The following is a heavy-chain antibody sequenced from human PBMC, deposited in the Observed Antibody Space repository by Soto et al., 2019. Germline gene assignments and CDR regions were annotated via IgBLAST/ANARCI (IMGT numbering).Heavy chain of an antibody. D-gene: IGHD2-15*01. V-gene: IGHV4-31*03. Sequence: QVQLQESGPGLVKPSQTLSLTCSVSGGSISSGDYYWSWVRQHPGKCLEWIGYIFYSGSTYYNPSLKGRVTISVDTSKNQFSLKLSSVTAADTAVYYCSRGGSGDIVVVAAIDYWGQGTLVTVSS. CDR2: IFYSGST. J-gene: IGHJ4*02. CDR1: GGSISSGDYY. CDR3: SRGGSGDIVVVAAIDY.